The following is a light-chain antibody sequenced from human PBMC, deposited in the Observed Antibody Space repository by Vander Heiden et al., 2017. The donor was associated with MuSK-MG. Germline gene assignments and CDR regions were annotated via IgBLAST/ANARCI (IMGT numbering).Light chain of an antibody. CDR2: GAS. V-gene: IGKV3-20*01. CDR3: QQYSSSLT. CDR1: QSLRNTY. Sequence: EIGFRQSPGTLSLSPGETATLSSRASQSLRNTYLEWYHVKPGQAPRLLIYGASNRDAGSPGRFSDSGFVRDFTLTSRRREPEDFAVYYLQQYSSSLTFGGRTKVEIK. J-gene: IGKJ4*01.